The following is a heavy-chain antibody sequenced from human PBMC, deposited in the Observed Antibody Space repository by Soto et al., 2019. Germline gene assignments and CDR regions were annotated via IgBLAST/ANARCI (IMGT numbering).Heavy chain of an antibody. CDR2: ISYDGSNK. V-gene: IGHV3-30*18. D-gene: IGHD2-2*01. J-gene: IGHJ4*02. Sequence: GGSLRLSCVASGFTFSSYGMHWVRQAPGKGLEWVAVISYDGSNKYYADSVKGRFTISRDNSKNTLYLQMNSLRAEDTAVYYCAKDRGVVPAATNYYFDYWGQGTLVTVSS. CDR3: AKDRGVVPAATNYYFDY. CDR1: GFTFSSYG.